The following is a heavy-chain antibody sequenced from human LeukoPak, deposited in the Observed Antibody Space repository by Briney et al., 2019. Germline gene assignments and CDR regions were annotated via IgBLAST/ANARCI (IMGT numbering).Heavy chain of an antibody. V-gene: IGHV3-21*01. D-gene: IGHD3-22*01. CDR3: ARGNYYDSRGVTYYFDY. CDR2: ISSSSSYI. J-gene: IGHJ4*02. CDR1: GFTFSSYS. Sequence: GGSLRLSCAASGFTFSSYSMNWVRQAPGKGLEWVSSISSSSSYIYYADSVKGRFTISRDNAKNSLYLQMNSLRAEDTAVYYCARGNYYDSRGVTYYFDYWGQGTLVTVTS.